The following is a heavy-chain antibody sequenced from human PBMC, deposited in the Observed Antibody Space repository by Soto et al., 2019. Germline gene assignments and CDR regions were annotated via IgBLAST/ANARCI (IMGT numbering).Heavy chain of an antibody. CDR2: ISYDGSNK. CDR1: GFTFSSYG. Sequence: GSLRLSCAASGFTFSSYGMHWVRQAPGKGLEWVAVISYDGSNKYYADSVKGRFTISRDNSKNTLYLQMNSLRAEDTAVYYCAKEISSSWYYYYYGMDVWGQGTTVTVSS. D-gene: IGHD6-13*01. CDR3: AKEISSSWYYYYYGMDV. J-gene: IGHJ6*02. V-gene: IGHV3-30*18.